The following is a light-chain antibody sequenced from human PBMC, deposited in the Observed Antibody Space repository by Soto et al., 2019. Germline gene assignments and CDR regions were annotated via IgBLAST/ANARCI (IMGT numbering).Light chain of an antibody. CDR2: KAS. CDR3: QQYSSYSWT. V-gene: IGKV1-5*03. CDR1: QSISSW. Sequence: DIQMTQSPSTLSASVGDRVTITCRASQSISSWLAWYQQKPGKAPKLLIYKASSLESGVPSRFSGSGFGTVFTRTISSLQPDDFAAYYCQQYSSYSWTFGQGTKVEIK. J-gene: IGKJ1*01.